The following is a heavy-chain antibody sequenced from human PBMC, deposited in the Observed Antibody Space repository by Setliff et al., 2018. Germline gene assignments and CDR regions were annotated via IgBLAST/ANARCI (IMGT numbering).Heavy chain of an antibody. D-gene: IGHD5-12*01. CDR3: ARDVLSYTAYHWLNF. Sequence: GGSLRLSCTASKFSFSSYYMAWIRQTPGKGLEWRSYISTTGDTISYADSVKGRFTVSRDNAANSVSLRMSSLSPDDTAVYFCARDVLSYTAYHWLNFWGPGALVTVSS. V-gene: IGHV3-11*01. CDR2: ISTTGDTI. J-gene: IGHJ4*02. CDR1: KFSFSSYY.